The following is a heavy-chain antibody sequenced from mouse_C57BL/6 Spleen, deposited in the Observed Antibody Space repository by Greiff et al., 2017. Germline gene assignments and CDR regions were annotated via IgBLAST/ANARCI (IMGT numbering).Heavy chain of an antibody. D-gene: IGHD3-2*02. CDR1: GYTFTSYW. CDR2: IDPSDSYT. CDR3: ARPDSSGYVAYYFDY. J-gene: IGHJ2*01. V-gene: IGHV1-59*01. Sequence: QVQLQQPGAELVRPGTSVKLSCKASGYTFTSYWMHWVKQRPGQGLEWIGVIDPSDSYTNYNQKFKGKATLTVDTSSSTAYMQLSSLTSEDSAVYYCARPDSSGYVAYYFDYWGQGTTLTVSS.